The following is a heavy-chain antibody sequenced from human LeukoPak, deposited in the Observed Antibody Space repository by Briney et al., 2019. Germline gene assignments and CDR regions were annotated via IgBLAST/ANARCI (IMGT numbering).Heavy chain of an antibody. CDR2: ISYDGSNK. J-gene: IGHJ4*02. D-gene: IGHD3-16*02. V-gene: IGHV3-30-3*01. CDR3: ARAPYDYVLGSYRPFGPFDY. Sequence: GRSLRLSCAASGFTFSSYAMHWVRQAPGKGLEWVAVISYDGSNKYYADSVKGRFTISRDNSKNTLYLQMNSLRAEDTAVYYCARAPYDYVLGSYRPFGPFDYWGQGTLVTVSS. CDR1: GFTFSSYA.